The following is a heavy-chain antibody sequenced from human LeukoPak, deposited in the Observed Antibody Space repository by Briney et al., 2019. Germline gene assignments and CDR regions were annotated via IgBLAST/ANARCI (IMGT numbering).Heavy chain of an antibody. Sequence: PGGSLILSCAASGFTFSSFGMHWVRQAPGKGLEWVAVIWYDGSNKYYADSVKGRFTISRDNSKNTQYLQMNSLRAEDTAVYYCARVVRGYNYGYLDYWGQGTLVTVSS. CDR1: GFTFSSFG. V-gene: IGHV3-33*01. D-gene: IGHD5-18*01. J-gene: IGHJ4*02. CDR3: ARVVRGYNYGYLDY. CDR2: IWYDGSNK.